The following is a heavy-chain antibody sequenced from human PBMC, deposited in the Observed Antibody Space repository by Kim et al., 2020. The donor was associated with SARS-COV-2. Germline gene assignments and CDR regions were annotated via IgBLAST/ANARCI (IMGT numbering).Heavy chain of an antibody. Sequence: GGSLRLSCAASGFTFSGYEMIWARQTPGKGLEWVSYISSTGNTIFYSDSVKGRFTISRDNAGDSLYLQMDSLTVDDTAVYYCGRYYFGSGSRGLDVWGQGTPVTVS. V-gene: IGHV3-48*03. CDR3: GRYYFGSGSRGLDV. J-gene: IGHJ6*02. CDR1: GFTFSGYE. CDR2: ISSTGNTI. D-gene: IGHD3-10*01.